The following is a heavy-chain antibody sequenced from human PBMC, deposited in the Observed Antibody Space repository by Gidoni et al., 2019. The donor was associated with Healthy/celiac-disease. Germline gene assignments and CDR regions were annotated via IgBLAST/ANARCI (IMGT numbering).Heavy chain of an antibody. J-gene: IGHJ4*02. Sequence: QVQLQESGPGLVKPSQTLSLTCTVSGCSISSGGYYWSWIRQHPGKGLEWIGYIYYSGSTYYNPSLKSRVTISVDTSKNQFALKLSSVTAADTAVYYCAREEAKENYFDYWGQGTLVTVSS. CDR1: GCSISSGGYY. V-gene: IGHV4-31*03. CDR2: IYYSGST. CDR3: AREEAKENYFDY.